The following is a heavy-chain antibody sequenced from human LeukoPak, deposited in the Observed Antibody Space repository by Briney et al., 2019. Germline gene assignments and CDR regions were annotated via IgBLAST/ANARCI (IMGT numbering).Heavy chain of an antibody. D-gene: IGHD3-10*01. CDR3: VPFSGDLINLDY. V-gene: IGHV3-33*03. CDR2: IWYDGSNT. Sequence: GGSLRLSCAASGFTFSSYGMHWVRQAPGKGLEWVAIIWYDGSNTYYADSVRGRFTISRDNAKNTLYLQMSSLRAEDTAVYYCVPFSGDLINLDYWGPGTLVTVSS. CDR1: GFTFSSYG. J-gene: IGHJ4*02.